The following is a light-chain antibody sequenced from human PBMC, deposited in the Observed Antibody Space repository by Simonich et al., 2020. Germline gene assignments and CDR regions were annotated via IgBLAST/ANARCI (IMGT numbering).Light chain of an antibody. CDR1: SSDVGSYNL. J-gene: IGLJ2*01. Sequence: QSALTQPASVSGYPGQSITISCTGTSSDVGSYNLVSWYQQHPGKAPKLMIYEGSKLPSGVSNRFSGSKSGNTASLTISGLQAEDEADYYCCSYAGSSTFVVFGGGTKLTVL. CDR2: EGS. V-gene: IGLV2-23*03. CDR3: CSYAGSSTFVV.